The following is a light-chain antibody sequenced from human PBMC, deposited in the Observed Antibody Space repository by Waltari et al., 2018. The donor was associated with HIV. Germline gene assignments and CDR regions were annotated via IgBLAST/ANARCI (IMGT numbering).Light chain of an antibody. CDR1: QSVSSY. Sequence: EIVFTQSPATLSLSPGERATLSCRASQSVSSYLAWYQQKPGQAPRLLIYDASNRSTGIPARFSGSGSGTDFTLTISSRESEDFAVYYCQQRRNWPKTFGQGTKVEIK. J-gene: IGKJ1*01. CDR2: DAS. CDR3: QQRRNWPKT. V-gene: IGKV3-11*01.